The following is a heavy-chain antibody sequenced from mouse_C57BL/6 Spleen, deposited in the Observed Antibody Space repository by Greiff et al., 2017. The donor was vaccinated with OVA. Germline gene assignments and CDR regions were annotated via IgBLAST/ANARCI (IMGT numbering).Heavy chain of an antibody. CDR2: IDPEDGDT. V-gene: IGHV14-1*01. CDR1: GFNIKDYY. CDR3: ARVLGSLAY. D-gene: IGHD1-1*01. J-gene: IGHJ3*01. Sequence: EVKLQESGAELVRPGASVKLSCTASGFNIKDYYMHWVKQRPEQGLEWIGRIDPEDGDTEYAPKFQGKATMTADTSSNTAYLQLSSLTSEDTADYYCARVLGSLAYWGQGTLVTVSA.